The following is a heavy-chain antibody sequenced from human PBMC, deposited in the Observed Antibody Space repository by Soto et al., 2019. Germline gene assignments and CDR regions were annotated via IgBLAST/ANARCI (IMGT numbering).Heavy chain of an antibody. CDR3: AREYYGDYVSYFDY. CDR1: GFTFSSYG. Sequence: QVQLVESGGGVVQPGRSLRLSCAASGFTFSSYGMHWVRQAPGKGLEWVAVIWYDGSNKYYADSVKGRFTISRDNSKNTLYLQMNSLRAEDTAVYYCAREYYGDYVSYFDYWGQGTLVTVSS. CDR2: IWYDGSNK. J-gene: IGHJ4*02. V-gene: IGHV3-33*01. D-gene: IGHD4-17*01.